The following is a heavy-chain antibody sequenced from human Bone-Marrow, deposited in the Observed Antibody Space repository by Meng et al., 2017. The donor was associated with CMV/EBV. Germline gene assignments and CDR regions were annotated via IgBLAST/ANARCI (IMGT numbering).Heavy chain of an antibody. CDR2: ISFDGDNK. CDR1: GFTFSDYY. D-gene: IGHD3-3*01. CDR3: TRERVPFWSGYYGGFDF. Sequence: GGSLRLSCAASGFTFSDYYMSWIRQAPGKGLEWVAVISFDGDNKYYADSVKGRFTIPRDNSKNTLYLQMNSLRDEDTAVYYCTRERVPFWSGYYGGFDFLGQGTVVTVSS. V-gene: IGHV3-30-3*01. J-gene: IGHJ4*02.